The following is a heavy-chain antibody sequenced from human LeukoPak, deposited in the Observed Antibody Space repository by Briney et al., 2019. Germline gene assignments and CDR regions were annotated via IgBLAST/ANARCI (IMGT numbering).Heavy chain of an antibody. V-gene: IGHV4-4*07. CDR2: IFTSGIA. J-gene: IGHJ6*03. Sequence: PSETLSLTCTVSGDSIGIYYWNWIRQPAGKGLEWIGRIFTSGIANYNPSLKSRVTMSVDTSKNQFSLTLSSVTAADTAVYYCAREISGTYYNPLGYMDVWGKGTTVTVCS. CDR1: GDSIGIYY. D-gene: IGHD3-10*01. CDR3: AREISGTYYNPLGYMDV.